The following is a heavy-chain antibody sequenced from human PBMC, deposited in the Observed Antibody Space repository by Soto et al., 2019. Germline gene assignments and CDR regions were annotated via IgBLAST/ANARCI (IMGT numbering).Heavy chain of an antibody. D-gene: IGHD3-22*01. Sequence: EVQLVESGGGLVQPGGSLRLSCAASGFTFSNYWMHWVRQVPGKGLVWVSSIKNDGSGTYYADSVKGRLTMSRDNAKNTLYLQMNSLRAEDTAVYYCARGDGDYYDGNGYLGRHWGQGTLVTVSS. J-gene: IGHJ4*02. V-gene: IGHV3-74*01. CDR2: IKNDGSGT. CDR3: ARGDGDYYDGNGYLGRH. CDR1: GFTFSNYW.